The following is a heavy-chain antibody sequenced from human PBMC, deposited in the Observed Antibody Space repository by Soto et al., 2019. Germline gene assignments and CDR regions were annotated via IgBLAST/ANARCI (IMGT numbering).Heavy chain of an antibody. CDR1: GGSFSGYY. Sequence: PSETLSLTCAVYGGSFSGYYWSWIRQPPGKGLEWIGEINHSGSTNYNPSLKSRVTISVDTSKNQFSLKLSSVTAADTAVYYCARVGAYYDYVWWSYHRASDWFDPWGQGTLVTVSS. V-gene: IGHV4-34*01. D-gene: IGHD3-16*02. CDR2: INHSGST. CDR3: ARVGAYYDYVWWSYHRASDWFDP. J-gene: IGHJ5*02.